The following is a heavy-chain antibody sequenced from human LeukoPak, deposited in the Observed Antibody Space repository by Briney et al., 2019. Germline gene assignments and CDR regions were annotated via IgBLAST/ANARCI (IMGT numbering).Heavy chain of an antibody. D-gene: IGHD3-22*01. V-gene: IGHV3-23*01. CDR2: ISGNGGST. Sequence: GGSLRLSCTASGFTFSNYAMTWVRQAPGKGLEWVSGISGNGGSTYYADSVKGRFTISRDYSKSSLHLQMNSLRAEDTAVYYCAKTXXSYFAGFDCWGQGTLVTVSS. CDR3: AKTXXSYFAGFDC. J-gene: IGHJ4*02. CDR1: GFTFSNYA.